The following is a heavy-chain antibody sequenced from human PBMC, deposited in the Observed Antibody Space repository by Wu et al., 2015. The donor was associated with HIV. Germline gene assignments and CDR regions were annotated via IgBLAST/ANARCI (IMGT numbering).Heavy chain of an antibody. J-gene: IGHJ6*02. CDR2: MNSINGKI. D-gene: IGHD3-10*01. V-gene: IGHV1-8*01. Sequence: QVQLVQSGAEVKKPGASVKVSCQASGYTITTYDFNWVRQAPGQGLEWMGWMNSINGKIGYAPKFQGRVAMTRNISTRTAYMELSGLKSEDTAMYYCATSYYGSGTYPTFYYYYAMDVWGQGTTVTVSS. CDR1: GYTITTYD. CDR3: ATSYYGSGTYPTFYYYYAMDV.